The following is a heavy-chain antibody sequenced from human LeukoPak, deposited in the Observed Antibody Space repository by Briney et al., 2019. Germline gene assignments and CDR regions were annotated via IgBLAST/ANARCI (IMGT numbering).Heavy chain of an antibody. J-gene: IGHJ3*02. V-gene: IGHV4-39*07. CDR3: AREVRGYIVVVTAIELNDAFDI. CDR2: MFYSGNS. CDR1: GGSINRSSYY. D-gene: IGHD2-21*02. Sequence: PSETLSLTCTVSGGSINRSSYYWAWIRQPPGKGLEWIGSMFYSGNSYYNPSLESRVTISVDTSTNQFSLKLSSVTAADTAVYYCAREVRGYIVVVTAIELNDAFDIWGQGTMVTVSS.